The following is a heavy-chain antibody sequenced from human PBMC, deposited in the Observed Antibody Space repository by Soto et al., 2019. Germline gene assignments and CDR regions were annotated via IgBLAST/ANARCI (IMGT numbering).Heavy chain of an antibody. D-gene: IGHD3-10*02. CDR2: IWNDGSNK. V-gene: IGHV3-33*01. J-gene: IGHJ4*02. CDR3: ARDYQMFSRYFDH. Sequence: QVQLVESGGGVVQPGKSLRLSCEASGFDFSRSGMHWVRQAPGKGLEWVAVIWNDGSNKYYGDSVKGRFTISRDNSKSTLYLQMNSLRGEDTAVYYCARDYQMFSRYFDHWGQGTLVTVSS. CDR1: GFDFSRSG.